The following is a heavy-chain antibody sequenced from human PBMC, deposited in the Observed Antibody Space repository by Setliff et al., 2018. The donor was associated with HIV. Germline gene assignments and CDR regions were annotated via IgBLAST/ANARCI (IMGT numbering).Heavy chain of an antibody. D-gene: IGHD2-2*01. CDR3: ARATPFVVVPAAPNYYYYMDV. V-gene: IGHV4-34*01. Sequence: SETLSLTCAVYGGSFSGYYWGWIRQPPGKGLEWIGEIHHSGITNYNPSLKSRVTISIDTSKNQFSLKLSSVTAADTAVYSCARATPFVVVPAAPNYYYYMDVWGKGTSVTVSS. J-gene: IGHJ6*03. CDR1: GGSFSGYY. CDR2: IHHSGIT.